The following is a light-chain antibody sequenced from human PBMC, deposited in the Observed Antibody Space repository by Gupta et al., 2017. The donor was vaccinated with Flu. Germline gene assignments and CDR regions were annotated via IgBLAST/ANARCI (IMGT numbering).Light chain of an antibody. V-gene: IGLV1-44*01. CDR3: AARDDSLNGPV. Sequence: QSVLTQSPSASATPGQRVAISCSGSSFNIGSNSVDWYQQLPGAAPKLLIYNNNRRPSGVPDRFSGSKSGTSASLAISGLQSEDEADYYCAARDDSLNGPVFGGGTKLTVL. J-gene: IGLJ2*01. CDR2: NNN. CDR1: SFNIGSNS.